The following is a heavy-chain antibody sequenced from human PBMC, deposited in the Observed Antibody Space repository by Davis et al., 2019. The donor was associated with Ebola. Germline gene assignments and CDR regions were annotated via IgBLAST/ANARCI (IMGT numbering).Heavy chain of an antibody. CDR2: IYYSGST. CDR3: ASIGRRYYGSGSRPSHYGMDV. J-gene: IGHJ6*02. V-gene: IGHV4-59*12. CDR1: GGSISSYY. D-gene: IGHD3-10*01. Sequence: MPSETLSLTCTVSGGSISSYYWSWIRQPPGKGLEWIGYIYYSGSTNYNPSLKSRVTISVDTSKNQFSLKLSSVTAADTAVYYCASIGRRYYGSGSRPSHYGMDVWGQGTTVTVSS.